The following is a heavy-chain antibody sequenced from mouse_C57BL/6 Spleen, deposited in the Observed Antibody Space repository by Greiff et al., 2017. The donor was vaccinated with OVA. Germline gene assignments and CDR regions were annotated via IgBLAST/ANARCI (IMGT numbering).Heavy chain of an antibody. CDR1: GYTFTSYW. J-gene: IGHJ3*01. CDR3: ARGDYYGSGWGFAY. Sequence: VKPGASVKMSCKASGYTFTSYWITWVKQRPGQGLEWIGDIYPGSGSTNYNEKFKSKATLTVDTSSSTAYMQLSSLTSEDSAVYYCARGDYYGSGWGFAYWGQGTLVTVSA. CDR2: IYPGSGST. V-gene: IGHV1-55*01. D-gene: IGHD1-1*01.